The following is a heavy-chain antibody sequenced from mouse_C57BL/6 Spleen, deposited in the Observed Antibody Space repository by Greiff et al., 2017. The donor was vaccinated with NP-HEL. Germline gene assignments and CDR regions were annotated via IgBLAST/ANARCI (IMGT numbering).Heavy chain of an antibody. V-gene: IGHV1-59*01. Sequence: QVQLQQPGAELVRPGTSVKLSCKASGYTFTSYWMHWVKQRPGQGLEWIGVIDPSDSYTNYNQKFKGKATLTVDTSSSTAYMQLSSLTSEDSAVYYCARKRYDGYYDWYFDVWGTGTTVTVSS. CDR3: ARKRYDGYYDWYFDV. J-gene: IGHJ1*03. D-gene: IGHD2-3*01. CDR1: GYTFTSYW. CDR2: IDPSDSYT.